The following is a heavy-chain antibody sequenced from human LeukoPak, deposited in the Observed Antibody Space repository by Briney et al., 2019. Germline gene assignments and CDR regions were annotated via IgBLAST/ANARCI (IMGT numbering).Heavy chain of an antibody. CDR3: ARVDNTGSRRWFDP. V-gene: IGHV4-39*01. CDR1: GGSISSTTYF. Sequence: PSETLSLTCTVSGGSISSTTYFWGWIRQPPGKGLEWIGSIYYSGSPYYNPSLKSRVTISVDTSKNQLSLRLSSVTAADTAVYYCARVDNTGSRRWFDPWGQGTLVTVSS. CDR2: IYYSGSP. J-gene: IGHJ5*02. D-gene: IGHD1-1*01.